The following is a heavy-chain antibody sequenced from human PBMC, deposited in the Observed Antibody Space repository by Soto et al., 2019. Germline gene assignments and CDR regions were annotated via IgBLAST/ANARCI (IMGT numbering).Heavy chain of an antibody. D-gene: IGHD3-22*01. CDR3: ASFYYYDSSGYDPSYYFDY. J-gene: IGHJ4*02. CDR2: INPDNGNT. V-gene: IGHV1-3*01. Sequence: ASVKVSCKASGYTFTRYTMNWVRQAPGQRLEWMGWINPDNGNTKSSQKFQDRVIITRDTSASTAYMDLSSLRSEDTAVYYCASFYYYDSSGYDPSYYFDYWGQGTLVTVSS. CDR1: GYTFTRYT.